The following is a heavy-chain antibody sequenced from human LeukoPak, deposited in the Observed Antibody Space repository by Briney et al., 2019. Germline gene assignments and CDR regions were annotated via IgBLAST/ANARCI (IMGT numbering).Heavy chain of an antibody. J-gene: IGHJ4*02. D-gene: IGHD3-22*01. Sequence: GGSLTLSCAASGFTFNTYAMSWVRQAPGKGLEWVSHISGGSGGKYYADSVKGRFTISRDNSKNTLYLQMNSLRAEDTAVYYCAKAAAMIVVVMTDYWGQGTLVTVSS. CDR3: AKAAAMIVVVMTDY. CDR2: ISGGSGGK. V-gene: IGHV3-23*01. CDR1: GFTFNTYA.